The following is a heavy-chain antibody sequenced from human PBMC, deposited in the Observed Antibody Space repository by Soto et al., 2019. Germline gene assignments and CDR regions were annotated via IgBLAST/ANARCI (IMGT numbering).Heavy chain of an antibody. V-gene: IGHV1-46*03. Sequence: QVQLVQSGAEVKKPGASVKVSCKASGYTFTSYYMHWVRQAPGQGLEWMGIINPSGGSTSYAQKFQGRVTMTRDTSTSTVYMELSSLRSEDTAVYYCARDPPTVTTLLNAFDIWGQGTMVTVSS. CDR2: INPSGGST. CDR3: ARDPPTVTTLLNAFDI. J-gene: IGHJ3*02. CDR1: GYTFTSYY. D-gene: IGHD4-17*01.